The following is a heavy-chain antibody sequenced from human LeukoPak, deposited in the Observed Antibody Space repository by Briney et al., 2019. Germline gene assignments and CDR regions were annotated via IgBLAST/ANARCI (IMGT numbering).Heavy chain of an antibody. CDR3: ARGARHYYFDY. V-gene: IGHV3-48*04. CDR2: ISSSSSTI. Sequence: GGSLRLSCAASGFTFSSYSMNWVRQAPGKGLEWVSYISSSSSTIYYADSVKGRFTISRDNAKNSLYLQMNSLRAEDTAVYYCARGARHYYFDYWGQGTLVTVSS. CDR1: GFTFSSYS. J-gene: IGHJ4*02.